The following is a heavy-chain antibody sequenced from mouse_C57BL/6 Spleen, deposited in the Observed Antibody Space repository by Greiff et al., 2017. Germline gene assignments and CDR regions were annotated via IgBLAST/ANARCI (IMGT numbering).Heavy chain of an antibody. D-gene: IGHD2-3*01. J-gene: IGHJ3*01. CDR1: GYTFTDYE. CDR3: TDGYYTWFAY. CDR2: IDPETGGT. V-gene: IGHV1-15*01. Sequence: QVQLQQSGAELVRPGASVTLSCKASGYTFTDYEMHWVKQTPVHDLEWIGAIDPETGGTAYNQKFKGKAILTADKSSSTAYMELRSLTSEDSAVYYCTDGYYTWFAYWGQGTLVTVSA.